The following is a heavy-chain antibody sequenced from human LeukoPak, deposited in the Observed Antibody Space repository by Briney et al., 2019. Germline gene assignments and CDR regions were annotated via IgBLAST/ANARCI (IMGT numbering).Heavy chain of an antibody. V-gene: IGHV3-23*01. D-gene: IGHD6-19*01. J-gene: IGHJ4*02. CDR3: AKGYSSGWPQAYFDS. CDR2: ISSGGST. Sequence: GGSLRLSCVASGFTFSDYGIHWVRQAPGKGLEWVSTISSGGSTYYADSVKGRFTISRDNSKHTLFLQMDSLRAEDTAVYYCAKGYSSGWPQAYFDSWGQGTLVTVSS. CDR1: GFTFSDYG.